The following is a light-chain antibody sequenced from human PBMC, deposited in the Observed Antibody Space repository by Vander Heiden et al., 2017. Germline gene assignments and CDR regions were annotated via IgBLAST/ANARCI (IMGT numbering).Light chain of an antibody. V-gene: IGLV3-25*03. CDR3: QSADSSGADVV. CDR1: ALPKQY. CDR2: KDS. Sequence: SYELTQPPSVSVSPGPTARITCSGDALPKQYACWYQQKPGQAPVLVMYKDSERSSGIPDRFSGSSSGTTVTLTISGVQAEDEADYYCQSADSSGADVVFGGGTKLTVL. J-gene: IGLJ2*01.